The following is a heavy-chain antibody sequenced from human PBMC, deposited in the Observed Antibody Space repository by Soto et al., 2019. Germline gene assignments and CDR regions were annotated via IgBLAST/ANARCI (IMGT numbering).Heavy chain of an antibody. J-gene: IGHJ6*02. CDR2: IIPLLAIT. Sequence: QIQLVQSGAEVKKPGSSVKVSCKASGGTFSSYTISWVRQAPGQGLEWMGRIIPLLAITDYAQKFQGRVTITADRSTSTAATELSSLRSEDTAVYYCARAQGGSGSYYKPPGMDVWGQGTTVTVSS. CDR3: ARAQGGSGSYYKPPGMDV. V-gene: IGHV1-69*02. CDR1: GGTFSSYT. D-gene: IGHD3-10*01.